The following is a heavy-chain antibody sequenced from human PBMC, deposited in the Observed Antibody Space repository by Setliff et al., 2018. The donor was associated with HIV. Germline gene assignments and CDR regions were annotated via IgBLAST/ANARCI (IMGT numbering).Heavy chain of an antibody. J-gene: IGHJ4*02. D-gene: IGHD3-3*01. CDR3: VSGPLSGYGYYFDY. V-gene: IGHV4-34*01. Sequence: SETLSLTCAVYGGSFSDHYWSWIRQPPGKGLEWIGEINHSGSTNYNSSLKSRVTISVDTSKNQFSLKLRSVTAADTAVYYCVSGPLSGYGYYFDYWGQRALVTVSS. CDR1: GGSFSDHY. CDR2: INHSGST.